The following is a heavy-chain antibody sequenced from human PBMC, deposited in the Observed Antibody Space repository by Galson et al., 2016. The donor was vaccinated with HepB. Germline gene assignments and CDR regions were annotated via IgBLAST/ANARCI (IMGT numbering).Heavy chain of an antibody. CDR3: ARGSGVLIHY. D-gene: IGHD2-15*01. J-gene: IGHJ4*02. V-gene: IGHV3-7*03. CDR2: IKQDGSQK. CDR1: GVTMSNYW. Sequence: SLRLSCAVSGVTMSNYWMNWVRQAPGKGLEWVAIIKQDGSQKYYVDSVKGRFTISRDNAKNSLYLEMNSLRVEDTAVYYCARGSGVLIHYWGQGTLDTVSS.